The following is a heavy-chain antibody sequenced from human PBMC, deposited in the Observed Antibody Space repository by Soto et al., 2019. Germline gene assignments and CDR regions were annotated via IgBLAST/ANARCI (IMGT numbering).Heavy chain of an antibody. CDR1: GFTFSSYS. J-gene: IGHJ6*02. D-gene: IGHD6-19*01. CDR3: AREGTSGWDYYYYGMDV. CDR2: ISSSSSYI. V-gene: IGHV3-21*01. Sequence: GGSLRLSCAASGFTFSSYSMNWVRQAPGKGLEWVSSISSSSSYIYYADSVKGRFTISRDNAKNSLYLQMNSLRAEDTAVYYCAREGTSGWDYYYYGMDVWGQGTTVTVSS.